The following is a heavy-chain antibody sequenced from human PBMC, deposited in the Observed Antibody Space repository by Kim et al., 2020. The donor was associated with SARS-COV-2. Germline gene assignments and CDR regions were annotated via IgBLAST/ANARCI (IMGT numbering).Heavy chain of an antibody. D-gene: IGHD5-12*01. J-gene: IGHJ4*02. CDR2: IWYDGSNK. V-gene: IGHV3-33*01. CDR3: ARGEDIARFDY. CDR1: GFTFSSYG. Sequence: GGSLRLSCAASGFTFSSYGMHWVRQAPGKGLEWVAVIWYDGSNKYYADSVKGRFTISRDNSKNTLYLQMNSLRAEDTAVYYCARGEDIARFDYWGQGTLVTVSS.